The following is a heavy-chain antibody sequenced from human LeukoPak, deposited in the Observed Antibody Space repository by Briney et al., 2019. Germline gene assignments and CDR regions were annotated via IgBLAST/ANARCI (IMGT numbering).Heavy chain of an antibody. CDR1: GGTFSSYA. J-gene: IGHJ4*02. CDR2: IIPIFGTA. V-gene: IGHV1-69*05. D-gene: IGHD1-26*01. Sequence: GASVKVSCKASGGTFSSYAISWVRQAPGQGLEWMGGIIPIFGTANYAQKFQGRVTITTDESTSTAYMELRSLRSDDTAVYYCARDRNGIVGASYWGQGTLVTVSS. CDR3: ARDRNGIVGASY.